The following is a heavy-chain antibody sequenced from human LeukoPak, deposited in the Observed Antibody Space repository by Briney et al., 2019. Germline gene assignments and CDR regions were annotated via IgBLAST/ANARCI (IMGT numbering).Heavy chain of an antibody. CDR3: ARAKMERIQLWPTYDYYYYGMDV. CDR1: GFTFSSYA. D-gene: IGHD5-18*01. V-gene: IGHV3-30-3*01. CDR2: ISSDGSNK. Sequence: GGSLRLSCAASGFTFSSYAMHWVRQAPGKGLEWVAVISSDGSNKYYADSVKGRFTISRDNSKNTLYLQMNSLRAEDTAVYYCARAKMERIQLWPTYDYYYYGMDVWGQGTTVTVSS. J-gene: IGHJ6*02.